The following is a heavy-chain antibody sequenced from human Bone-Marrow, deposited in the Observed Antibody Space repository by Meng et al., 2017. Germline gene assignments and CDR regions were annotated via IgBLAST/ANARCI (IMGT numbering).Heavy chain of an antibody. D-gene: IGHD6-13*01. CDR1: GGSISSYY. CDR2: INHSGST. Sequence: SETLSLTCTVSGGSISSYYWSWIRQPPGKGLEWIGEINHSGSTNYNPSLKSRVTISVDTSKNQFSLKLSSVTAADTAVYYCARGCPYSSSWYSIWYYYYGMDVWGQGTTVTGSS. CDR3: ARGCPYSSSWYSIWYYYYGMDV. J-gene: IGHJ6*02. V-gene: IGHV4-34*01.